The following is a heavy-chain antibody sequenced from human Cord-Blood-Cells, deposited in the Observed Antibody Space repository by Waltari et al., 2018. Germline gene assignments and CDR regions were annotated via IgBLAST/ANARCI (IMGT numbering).Heavy chain of an antibody. CDR2: ISYDGSNQ. J-gene: IGHJ4*02. CDR3: ANTARGYSYGYPDY. CDR1: GFTFSSYG. D-gene: IGHD5-18*01. V-gene: IGHV3-30*18. Sequence: QVQLVESGGGVVQPGRSLRLSCAASGFTFSSYGMHWVRQAPGKGLEWVAVISYDGSNQYYADAVKGRFTISRDNSKNTLYLQMNSLRAEDTAVYYCANTARGYSYGYPDYWGQGTLVTVSS.